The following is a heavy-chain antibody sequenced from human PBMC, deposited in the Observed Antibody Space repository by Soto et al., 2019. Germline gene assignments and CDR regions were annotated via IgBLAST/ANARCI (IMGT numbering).Heavy chain of an antibody. V-gene: IGHV3-23*01. D-gene: IGHD5-12*01. CDR3: AKPLSDIVATMGFDY. CDR1: GFTFSSYA. CDR2: ISGSGGST. Sequence: EVQLLESGGGLVQPGGSLRLSCAAAGFTFSSYAMSWVRQAPGKGLEWVSAISGSGGSTYYADSVKGRFTISRDNSKNTLYLQMNSLRAEDTAVYYCAKPLSDIVATMGFDYWGPGTLVTVSS. J-gene: IGHJ4*02.